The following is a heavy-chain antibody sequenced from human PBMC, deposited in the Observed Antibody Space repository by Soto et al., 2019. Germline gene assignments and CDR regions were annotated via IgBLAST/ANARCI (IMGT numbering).Heavy chain of an antibody. CDR1: GYTFTNHG. J-gene: IGHJ3*02. Sequence: QVQLVQSGAEVKKPGASVKVSCKTSGYTFTNHGINWVRQAPGQGLEWMGWINPYNANVNYAQKPPGRVTMTTDTPTRTAYMDLRSLTSDDTAVYYCARDRVAGIWGDAFDIWGQGTMVTVSS. V-gene: IGHV1-18*04. D-gene: IGHD3-16*01. CDR2: INPYNANV. CDR3: ARDRVAGIWGDAFDI.